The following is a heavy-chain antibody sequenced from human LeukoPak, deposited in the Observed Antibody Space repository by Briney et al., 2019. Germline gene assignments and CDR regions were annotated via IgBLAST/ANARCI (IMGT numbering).Heavy chain of an antibody. Sequence: SETLSLTCAVYGGSFSGYYWSWIRQPPGKGLEWIGEINHSGSTNYNPSLKSRVTISVDTSKNQFSLKLSSVTAADTAVYYCARERRIASVNWFDPWGQGTLVTVSS. CDR1: GGSFSGYY. V-gene: IGHV4-34*01. CDR3: ARERRIASVNWFDP. CDR2: INHSGST. J-gene: IGHJ5*02. D-gene: IGHD2-21*01.